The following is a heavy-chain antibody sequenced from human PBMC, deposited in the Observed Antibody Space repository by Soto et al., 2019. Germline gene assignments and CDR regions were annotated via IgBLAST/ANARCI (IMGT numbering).Heavy chain of an antibody. J-gene: IGHJ6*02. CDR2: ISAYNGNT. D-gene: IGHD3-3*01. Sequence: QVQLVQSGAEVKKPGASVKVSCKASGYTFTSYGISWVRQAPGQGLEWMGWISAYNGNTNYAQKLQGRVTMTTDTSTSTAYMELRSLRSDDTPVYYCASSESYYDFWSGYYSPRYGMDVWGQGTTVTVSS. CDR1: GYTFTSYG. V-gene: IGHV1-18*01. CDR3: ASSESYYDFWSGYYSPRYGMDV.